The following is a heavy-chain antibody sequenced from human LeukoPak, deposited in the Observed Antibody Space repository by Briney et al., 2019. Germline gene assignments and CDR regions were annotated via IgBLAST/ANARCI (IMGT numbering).Heavy chain of an antibody. V-gene: IGHV3-7*01. CDR2: IKQDGSEK. CDR3: ARSYYDFWSGWYYFDY. CDR1: GFTFSSYW. Sequence: PGGSLRLSCAASGFTFSSYWMSWVRQAPGKGLEWVANIKQDGSEKYYVDSVKGRFTISRDNAKNSLYLQMNSLRAEDTAVYYCARSYYDFWSGWYYFDYWGQGTLVTVSS. D-gene: IGHD3-3*01. J-gene: IGHJ4*02.